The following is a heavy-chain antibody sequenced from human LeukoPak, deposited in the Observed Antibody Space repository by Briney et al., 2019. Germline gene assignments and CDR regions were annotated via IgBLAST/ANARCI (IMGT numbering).Heavy chain of an antibody. D-gene: IGHD2-15*01. CDR3: ARDGCSGITCYVDY. V-gene: IGHV1-2*02. CDR2: INPNSGGT. J-gene: IGHJ4*02. CDR1: GYTFTGPY. Sequence: ASVKVSCKASGYTFTGPYIHWVRQAPGQGLEWMGWINPNSGGTKYAQKFQGRVTMTRDTSISTAYMELSSLRSDDTAVYYCARDGCSGITCYVDYWGQGTLVTVSS.